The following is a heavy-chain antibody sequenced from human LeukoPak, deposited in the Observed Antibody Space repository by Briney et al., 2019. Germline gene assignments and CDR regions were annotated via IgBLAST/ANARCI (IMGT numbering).Heavy chain of an antibody. CDR2: IYNSGST. CDR3: ARDVGATPGYFDY. Sequence: ETSETLSLTCAVSGGSISSSNWWSWIRQPPGKGLEWIGYIYNSGSTNYNPSLKSRVTISVDTSKNQFSLKLSSVTAADTAVYYCARDVGATPGYFDYWGQGTLVTVSS. J-gene: IGHJ4*02. CDR1: GGSISSSNW. V-gene: IGHV4-61*01. D-gene: IGHD1-26*01.